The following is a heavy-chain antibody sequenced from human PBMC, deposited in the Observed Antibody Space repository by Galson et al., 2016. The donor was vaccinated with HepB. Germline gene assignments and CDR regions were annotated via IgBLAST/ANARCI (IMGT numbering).Heavy chain of an antibody. CDR1: GGSISSINW. D-gene: IGHD6-6*01. J-gene: IGHJ5*01. V-gene: IGHV4-4*02. Sequence: SETLSLTCAVSGGSISSINWWSWVRQTPGNGLEWIGEFHHGGSTNYNPSLKSRFTISLDTSRNQFSLKLRSVTAADTAVYYCARDRIARQSNWFDSWGQGTLLTVSS. CDR3: ARDRIARQSNWFDS. CDR2: FHHGGST.